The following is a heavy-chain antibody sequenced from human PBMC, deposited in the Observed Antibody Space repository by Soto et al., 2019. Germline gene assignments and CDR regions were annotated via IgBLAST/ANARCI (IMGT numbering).Heavy chain of an antibody. CDR1: GCSISSSY. Sequence: PSETLSLTCTVSGCSISSSYLSWIRQPPGKGLEWLAYIYDDGSANYNPSLKSRATISLDMSKNQFSLQLNSVTAADTAVYYCARDKYCSGGSCRNNWFDPWGQGTLVTVSS. D-gene: IGHD2-15*01. CDR2: IYDDGSA. CDR3: ARDKYCSGGSCRNNWFDP. V-gene: IGHV4-59*01. J-gene: IGHJ5*02.